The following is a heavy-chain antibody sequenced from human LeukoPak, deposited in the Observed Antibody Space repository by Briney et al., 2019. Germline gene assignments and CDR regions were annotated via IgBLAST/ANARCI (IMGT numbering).Heavy chain of an antibody. CDR3: ARAPAGKRGFDP. V-gene: IGHV3-66*01. Sequence: GGSLRLSCAASGFTVSSNYMSWVRQAPGKGLEWVSVIYSGGSTYYADSVKGRFTISRDNSKNTLYLQMNSLRAEDTAVYYCARAPAGKRGFDPWGQGTLVTVSS. J-gene: IGHJ5*02. CDR2: IYSGGST. CDR1: GFTVSSNY.